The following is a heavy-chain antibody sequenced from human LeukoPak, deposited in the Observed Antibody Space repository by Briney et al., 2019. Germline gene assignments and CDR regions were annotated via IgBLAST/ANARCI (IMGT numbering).Heavy chain of an antibody. Sequence: GGSLRLSCAASGFTFSSYAMSWVRQAPGKGLEWVSAISGSGGSTYYADSVKGRFTISRDNSKSTLYLQMNSLRAEDTAVYYCAKDREGYSSSWYQIWGQGTLVTVSS. CDR2: ISGSGGST. D-gene: IGHD6-13*01. CDR3: AKDREGYSSSWYQI. J-gene: IGHJ4*02. V-gene: IGHV3-23*01. CDR1: GFTFSSYA.